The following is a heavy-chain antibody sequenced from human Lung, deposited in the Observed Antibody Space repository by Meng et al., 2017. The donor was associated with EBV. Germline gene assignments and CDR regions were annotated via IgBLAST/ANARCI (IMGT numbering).Heavy chain of an antibody. CDR1: GYTFASYG. J-gene: IGHJ4*02. CDR3: ARGTPGRSYSDY. CDR2: FVNNVDT. D-gene: IGHD3-10*01. V-gene: IGHV1-18*01. Sequence: GAEVKNPGASVGFSWEASGYTFASYGISWLRQAPGQGLEWMGWFVNNVDTYSAQKFQGRVTMTTDTHTSTAFMELRSLRSDDTAVYYCARGTPGRSYSDYWGQGTLVTVSS.